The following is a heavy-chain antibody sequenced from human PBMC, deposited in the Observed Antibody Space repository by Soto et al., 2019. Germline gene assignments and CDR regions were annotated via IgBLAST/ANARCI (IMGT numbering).Heavy chain of an antibody. CDR3: ASTGDFWSGSLGWFDP. D-gene: IGHD3-3*01. CDR1: GFTFSTYT. J-gene: IGHJ5*02. CDR2: VGGSGDGT. V-gene: IGHV3-23*01. Sequence: GGSLRLSCAASGFTFSTYTMTWVRQAPGKGLEWVSSVGGSGDGTYYADSVRGRFTISRDNSKNTLYLQMNSLRAEDTAVYYCASTGDFWSGSLGWFDPWGQGTLVTVSS.